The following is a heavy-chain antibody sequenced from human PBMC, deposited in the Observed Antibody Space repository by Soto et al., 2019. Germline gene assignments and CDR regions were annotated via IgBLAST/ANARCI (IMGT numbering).Heavy chain of an antibody. CDR2: INSGGTT. D-gene: IGHD3-10*01. Sequence: GGSLRLSCAASGFTLSTYALNWVRQAPGKGLEWVSGINSGGTTYYADSVKGRFTISRDSSKNTPYVQMNALRAEDTAVYYCAKTRSASGHGMDVWGQGTTVTVSS. CDR1: GFTLSTYA. V-gene: IGHV3-23*01. J-gene: IGHJ6*02. CDR3: AKTRSASGHGMDV.